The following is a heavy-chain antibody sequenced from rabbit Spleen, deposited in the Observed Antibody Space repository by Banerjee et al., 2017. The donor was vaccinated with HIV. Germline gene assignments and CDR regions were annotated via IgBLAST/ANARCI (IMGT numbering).Heavy chain of an antibody. J-gene: IGHJ4*01. D-gene: IGHD4-2*01. CDR2: INRSTGKT. CDR3: ARDAGSGISDWNL. Sequence: QSLREFGGALFQPGGSVAFTCEASGFCLSNGYWMSWDRQAPGKGLEWIECINRSTGKTVYATWAKVQFTISKTSSPTVTLQMASLTVADMATYFCARDAGSGISDWNLWGQGTLVTVS. V-gene: IGHV1S40*01. CDR1: GFCLSNGYW.